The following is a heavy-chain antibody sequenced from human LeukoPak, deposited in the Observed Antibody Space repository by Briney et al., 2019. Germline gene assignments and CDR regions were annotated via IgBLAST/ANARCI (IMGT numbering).Heavy chain of an antibody. CDR3: ARGTWGSYRYVDY. Sequence: PGGSLRLSCAVSGFTVSSNYMTWVGQAPGKGLEWVSVLYSGGSAYYADSVRGRFTISRDNSKNTLYLQMNSLRAEDTAVYYCARGTWGSYRYVDYWGQGTLVTVSS. D-gene: IGHD3-16*02. CDR1: GFTVSSNY. J-gene: IGHJ4*02. V-gene: IGHV3-53*01. CDR2: LYSGGSA.